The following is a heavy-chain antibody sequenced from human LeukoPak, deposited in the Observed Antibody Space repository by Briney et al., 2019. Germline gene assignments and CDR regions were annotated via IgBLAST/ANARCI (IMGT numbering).Heavy chain of an antibody. CDR2: ISSSSSYI. CDR1: GFTFSSYS. J-gene: IGHJ4*02. D-gene: IGHD3-10*01. Sequence: GGSLRLSCAASGFTFSSYSMNWVRQAPGKGLEWVSSISSSSSYIYYADSVKGRFTISRDNAKNSLYLQMNSLRAEDTAVYYCAKAYCYGSGNNYKSFDYWGQGTLVTVSS. CDR3: AKAYCYGSGNNYKSFDY. V-gene: IGHV3-21*01.